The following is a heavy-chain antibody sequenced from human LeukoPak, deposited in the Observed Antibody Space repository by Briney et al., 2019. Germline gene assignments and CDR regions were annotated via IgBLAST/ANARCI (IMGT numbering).Heavy chain of an antibody. D-gene: IGHD1-26*01. V-gene: IGHV3-48*03. CDR3: ARELSASYSFYYYGLDV. CDR2: ISSGGSSV. Sequence: GGSLRLSCAASGFTFSSYGMNWVRQAPGKGLEWLSYISSGGSSVNYADSVKGRFTVSRDNAKNSLYLQMSGLTVEDTAIYYCARELSASYSFYYYGLDVWGQGTTVTVSS. CDR1: GFTFSSYG. J-gene: IGHJ6*02.